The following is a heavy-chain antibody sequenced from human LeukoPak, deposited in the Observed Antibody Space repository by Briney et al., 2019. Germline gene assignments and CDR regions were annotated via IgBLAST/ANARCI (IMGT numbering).Heavy chain of an antibody. CDR1: GYTFTSYD. CDR3: ARRGNSSPHFD. Sequence: ASVKVSCKASGYTFTSYDINWVRQATGQGLEWMGWMNPNGGNTGYAQKFQGRVTMTRSTSISTAYMELTSLRSEDTAVYYCARRGNSSPHFDWGQGTLVTVSS. V-gene: IGHV1-8*01. J-gene: IGHJ4*02. D-gene: IGHD6-13*01. CDR2: MNPNGGNT.